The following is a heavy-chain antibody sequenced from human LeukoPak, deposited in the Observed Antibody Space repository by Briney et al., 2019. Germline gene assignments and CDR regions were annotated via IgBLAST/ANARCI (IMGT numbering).Heavy chain of an antibody. V-gene: IGHV3-7*03. J-gene: IGHJ4*02. Sequence: GGSLRLSCAASGFTFSSYWMSWVRQAPGKGLEWVANTKQDGSEKYYVDSVKGRFTISRDNAKNSLYLQMNSLRAEDMALYYCAKGSSSPGGGLDYWGQGTLVTVSS. CDR3: AKGSSSPGGGLDY. CDR1: GFTFSSYW. D-gene: IGHD6-6*01. CDR2: TKQDGSEK.